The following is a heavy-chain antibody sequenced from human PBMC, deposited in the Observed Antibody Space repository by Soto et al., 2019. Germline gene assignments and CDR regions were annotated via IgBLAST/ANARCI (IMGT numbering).Heavy chain of an antibody. V-gene: IGHV4-34*01. CDR3: ARGLEGTPVPGAYGMDV. CDR1: GGSFSGYY. D-gene: IGHD2-2*01. CDR2: INHSGST. Sequence: QVQLQQWGAGLLKPSETLSLTCAVYGGSFSGYYWSWIRQPPGKGLEWIGEINHSGSTNYNPSLKSRVTISVDTSKNQFSLKLSSVTAADTAVYYCARGLEGTPVPGAYGMDVWGQGTTVTVSS. J-gene: IGHJ6*02.